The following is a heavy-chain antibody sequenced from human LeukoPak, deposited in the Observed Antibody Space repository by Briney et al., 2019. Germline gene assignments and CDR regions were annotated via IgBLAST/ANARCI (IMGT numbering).Heavy chain of an antibody. J-gene: IGHJ4*02. V-gene: IGHV1-18*01. D-gene: IGHD2-21*01. Sequence: GASVTVSCKASGYTFTIYGISWERQAPGQGLEWMGWISAYNGNKSYAQKLQGRVTMTTDTSTSTAYMELRSLRSDDTAVYYCARLAPGDPFDYWGQGTLVTVSS. CDR2: ISAYNGNK. CDR3: ARLAPGDPFDY. CDR1: GYTFTIYG.